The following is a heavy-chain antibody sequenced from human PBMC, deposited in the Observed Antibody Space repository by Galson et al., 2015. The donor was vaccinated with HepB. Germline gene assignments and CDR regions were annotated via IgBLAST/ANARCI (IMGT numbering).Heavy chain of an antibody. CDR3: AKYPPRSGDWGDAGFDY. J-gene: IGHJ4*02. CDR1: GFTFTNYA. V-gene: IGHV3-23*01. Sequence: SLRLSCAASGFTFTNYAMNWVRQAPGKGLEWVSAISGGGGSTYYAHSVKGRFTISRDNSNNTLYLQLNSLRAEDTAVYYCAKYPPRSGDWGDAGFDYWGQATLVTVSS. D-gene: IGHD2-21*02. CDR2: ISGGGGST.